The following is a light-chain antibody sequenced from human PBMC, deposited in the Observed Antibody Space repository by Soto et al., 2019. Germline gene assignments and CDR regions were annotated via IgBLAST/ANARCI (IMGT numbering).Light chain of an antibody. J-gene: IGKJ4*01. V-gene: IGKV1-16*02. CDR1: QGISNH. CDR2: AAD. Sequence: DIQMTQSPSSLSVSLGDRVTITCRASQGISNHLAWLQQKPGKAPKSLIYAADTLQSGVPSKFSGSGSGTDFTPTISSLQPEDFATYYCQQYHNYPVTFGGGTRVEI. CDR3: QQYHNYPVT.